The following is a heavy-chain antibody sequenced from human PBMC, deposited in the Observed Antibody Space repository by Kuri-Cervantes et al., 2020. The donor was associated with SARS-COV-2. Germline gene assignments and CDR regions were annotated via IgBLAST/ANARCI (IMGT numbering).Heavy chain of an antibody. Sequence: GGSLRLSCAASGFTFDDYAMHWVRQAPGKGLEWVSGISWNSGSIGYADSVKGRFTIPRDNAKNSLYLQMNSLRAEDTAVYYCARGHVATYYYYYMDVWGKGTTVTVSS. D-gene: IGHD3-16*01. CDR1: GFTFDDYA. J-gene: IGHJ6*03. CDR3: ARGHVATYYYYYMDV. CDR2: ISWNSGSI. V-gene: IGHV3-9*01.